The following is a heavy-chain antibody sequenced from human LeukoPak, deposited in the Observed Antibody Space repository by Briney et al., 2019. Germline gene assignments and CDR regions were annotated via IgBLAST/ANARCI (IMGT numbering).Heavy chain of an antibody. CDR2: NYWHDDR. CDR3: AHTWSPRIIFY. Sequence: ASGPTLVNPTQTLTMTCTFSGFSLSTSGVGVGWIRQPPGQTLQYLALNYWHDDRRYSPSLEGRLTITQDPSKNQAVLTITNLAPADTSTYYCAHTWSPRIIFYWGQGTLVTVSS. CDR1: GFSLSTSGVG. D-gene: IGHD3/OR15-3a*01. J-gene: IGHJ4*02. V-gene: IGHV2-5*01.